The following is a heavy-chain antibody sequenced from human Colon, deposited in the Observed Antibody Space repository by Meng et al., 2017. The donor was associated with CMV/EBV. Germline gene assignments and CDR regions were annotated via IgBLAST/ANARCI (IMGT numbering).Heavy chain of an antibody. V-gene: IGHV4-39*07. CDR2: IYYTGST. J-gene: IGHJ5*02. D-gene: IGHD6-13*01. CDR3: ARESNIAATGSGSFGP. Sequence: ESLKISCAVSGGSISNGNYYWGWIRQPPGKALEWIGTIYYTGSTNYNPSLKSRVTMSVDTSKNQFSLRVNSVTAADTAVYYCARESNIAATGSGSFGPWGQGTLVTVSS. CDR1: GGSISNGNYY.